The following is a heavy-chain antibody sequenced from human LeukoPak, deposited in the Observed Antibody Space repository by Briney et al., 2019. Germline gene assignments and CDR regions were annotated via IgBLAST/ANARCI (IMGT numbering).Heavy chain of an antibody. Sequence: SVKVSCKASGGTFSSYAISWVRQAPGQGLEWMGGIIPISGTANYAQKFQGRVTITTDESTSTAYMELSSLRSEDTAVYYCARDAPVVPWELPTYFDYWGQGTLVTVSS. J-gene: IGHJ4*02. CDR1: GGTFSSYA. V-gene: IGHV1-69*05. CDR3: ARDAPVVPWELPTYFDY. D-gene: IGHD1-26*01. CDR2: IIPISGTA.